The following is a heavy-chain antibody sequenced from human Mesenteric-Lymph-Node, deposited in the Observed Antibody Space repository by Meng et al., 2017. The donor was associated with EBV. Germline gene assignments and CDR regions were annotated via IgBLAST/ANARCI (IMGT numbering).Heavy chain of an antibody. D-gene: IGHD4-17*01. CDR3: AHRDYDDHRDSLDY. J-gene: IGHJ4*02. V-gene: IGHV2-5*02. CDR1: GFSLSTSGVG. Sequence: QITLKESGPTQVKPTQPLTLTCTFSGFSLSTSGVGVVWIRQTPAKALEWLAVIYWDDDQRYSPSLRNRLTISKDTSKNQVVLTMTNVDPVDTATYYCAHRDYDDHRDSLDYWGQGTLVTVSS. CDR2: IYWDDDQ.